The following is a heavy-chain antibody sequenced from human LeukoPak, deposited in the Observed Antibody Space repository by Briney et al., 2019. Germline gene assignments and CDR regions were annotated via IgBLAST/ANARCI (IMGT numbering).Heavy chain of an antibody. D-gene: IGHD4-23*01. CDR2: TSYRSDWHN. CDR3: ARALSGGWYDP. V-gene: IGHV6-1*01. CDR1: GDSVSTNSAA. J-gene: IGHJ5*02. Sequence: SQTLSLTCAISGDSVSTNSAAWNSIRQSPSRGLECLERTSYRSDWHNNYAVSVKSRLTIILATSRNQLSLQLTSVSPDDTAVYYCARALSGGWYDPWGQGTLVTVSS.